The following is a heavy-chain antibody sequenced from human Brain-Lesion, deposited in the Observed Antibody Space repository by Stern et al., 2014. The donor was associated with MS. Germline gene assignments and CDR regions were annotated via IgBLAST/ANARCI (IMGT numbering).Heavy chain of an antibody. Sequence: QVQLMQSGPGLVKPSETLSLTCTVSGGSISSSTYYWAWIRQPPAKGLEWIGNIYYSGFTYYNPSLKSRVTISVGMSKNQFSLKLSSVTAADTAIYYCARHDSVPRPSQLYSARDRGPGYFDYWGQGTLVTVSS. CDR3: ARHDSVPRPSQLYSARDRGPGYFDY. J-gene: IGHJ4*02. D-gene: IGHD1-26*01. V-gene: IGHV4-39*01. CDR2: IYYSGFT. CDR1: GGSISSSTYY.